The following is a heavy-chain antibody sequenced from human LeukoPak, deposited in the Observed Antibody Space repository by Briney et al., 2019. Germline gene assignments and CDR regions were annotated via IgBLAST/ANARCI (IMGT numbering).Heavy chain of an antibody. D-gene: IGHD4-17*01. CDR2: ISGSSGST. V-gene: IGHV3-23*01. CDR3: AKGLAATSTGIDY. J-gene: IGHJ4*02. CDR1: GFTFSTYA. Sequence: GGSLRLSCAASGFTFSTYAMTWVRQAPGRGLEWVSTISGSSGSTDYADSVKGRFTVSRDNSRNTLYLQMHSVRVDDTAVYYCAKGLAATSTGIDYWGQGTLVTVSS.